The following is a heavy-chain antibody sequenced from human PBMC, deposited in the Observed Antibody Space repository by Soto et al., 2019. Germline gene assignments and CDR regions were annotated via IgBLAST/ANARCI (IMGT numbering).Heavy chain of an antibody. Sequence: PGGSLRLSCAASGFTFSSYAMSWVRQAPGKGLEWVSAISGSGGSTYYADSVKGRFTISRDNSKNTLYLQMNSLRAEDTAVYYCAKGSEWSNYNNWFDPWGQGTLVTVSS. CDR2: ISGSGGST. CDR1: GFTFSSYA. CDR3: AKGSEWSNYNNWFDP. D-gene: IGHD3-3*01. V-gene: IGHV3-23*01. J-gene: IGHJ5*02.